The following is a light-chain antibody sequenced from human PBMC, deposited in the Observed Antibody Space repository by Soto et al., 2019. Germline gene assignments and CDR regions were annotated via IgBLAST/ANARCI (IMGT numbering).Light chain of an antibody. CDR3: QQYNNWPPAWT. J-gene: IGKJ1*01. CDR1: QIIGSA. CDR2: GAS. Sequence: TQSPDTLSLSPGEGATLSCRASQIIGSAYLAWYQQKPGQSPRLLIYGASTRATGIPARFSGSGSGTQFTLTISSLQSEDFAVYYCQQYNNWPPAWTFGQGTKVDIK. V-gene: IGKV3-15*01.